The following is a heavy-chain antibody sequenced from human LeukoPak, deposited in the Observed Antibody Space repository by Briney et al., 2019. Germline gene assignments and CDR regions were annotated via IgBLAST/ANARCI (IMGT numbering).Heavy chain of an antibody. V-gene: IGHV1-69*13. Sequence: SVTVSCKASGGTFSSYAISWVRQAPGQGLEWMGGIIPIFGTANYAQKFQGRVTITADESTSTAYMELSSLRSEDTAVYYCARDLQLWPDDAFDIWGQGTMVTVSS. D-gene: IGHD5-18*01. CDR2: IIPIFGTA. CDR3: ARDLQLWPDDAFDI. CDR1: GGTFSSYA. J-gene: IGHJ3*02.